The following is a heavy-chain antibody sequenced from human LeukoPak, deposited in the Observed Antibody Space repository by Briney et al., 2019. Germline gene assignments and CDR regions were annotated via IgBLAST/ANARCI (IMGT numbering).Heavy chain of an antibody. D-gene: IGHD4-11*01. CDR1: GGSISSGDYY. CDR2: IYYSGST. CDR3: ARDPAAYSNDAHDFDY. J-gene: IGHJ4*02. Sequence: SETLSLTCTVSGGSISSGDYYWSWIRQPPGKGLEWIGYIYYSGSTYYNPSLESRVTISVDTSKNQFSLKLSSVTAADTAVYYCARDPAAYSNDAHDFDYWGQGTLVTVSS. V-gene: IGHV4-30-4*08.